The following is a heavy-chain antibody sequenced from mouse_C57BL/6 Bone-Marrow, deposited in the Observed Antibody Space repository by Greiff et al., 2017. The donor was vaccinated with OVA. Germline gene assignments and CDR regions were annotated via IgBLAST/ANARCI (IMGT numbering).Heavy chain of an antibody. Sequence: VKLQESGAELVKPGASVKISCTASGYAFSSYWMNWVKQRPGKGLEWIGTINHGDGDTNYTGKVKGKATLTGDNSSSTAYLQLISLTSDDSAVYFCARWIVAPYAMDYWGQGTSVTVSS. D-gene: IGHD1-1*01. CDR1: GYAFSSYW. CDR3: ARWIVAPYAMDY. J-gene: IGHJ4*01. V-gene: IGHV1-80*01. CDR2: INHGDGDT.